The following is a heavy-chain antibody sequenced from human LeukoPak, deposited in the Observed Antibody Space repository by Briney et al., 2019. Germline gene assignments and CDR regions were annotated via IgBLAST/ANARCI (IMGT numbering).Heavy chain of an antibody. Sequence: ASVKVSCKASGYTFTGYYMHWVRQAPGQGLEWMGWINPNSGGTNYAQKFQGRVTMTRGTSISTAYMELSRLRSDDTAVYYCARANPTTMAGFDYWGQGTLVTVSS. CDR3: ARANPTTMAGFDY. V-gene: IGHV1-2*02. J-gene: IGHJ4*02. CDR2: INPNSGGT. D-gene: IGHD4/OR15-4a*01. CDR1: GYTFTGYY.